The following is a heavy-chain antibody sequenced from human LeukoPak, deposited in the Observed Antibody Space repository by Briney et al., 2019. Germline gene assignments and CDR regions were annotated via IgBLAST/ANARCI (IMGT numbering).Heavy chain of an antibody. D-gene: IGHD2-2*01. J-gene: IGHJ4*02. CDR2: ISGSGGST. V-gene: IGHV3-23*01. CDR3: AKGPRYCSSTSCYFFDY. Sequence: GGSLRLSCAASGFTFSSYAMSWVRQAPGKGLEWVSGISGSGGSTYYADSVKGRFTTSRDNSKNTLYLQMNSLRAEDTAVYYCAKGPRYCSSTSCYFFDYWGQGTLVTVSS. CDR1: GFTFSSYA.